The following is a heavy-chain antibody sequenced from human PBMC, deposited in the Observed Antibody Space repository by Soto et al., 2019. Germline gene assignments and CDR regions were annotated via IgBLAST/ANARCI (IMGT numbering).Heavy chain of an antibody. CDR1: GGSISSSSYY. V-gene: IGHV4-39*01. D-gene: IGHD2-15*01. CDR3: ARHLTYCSAGSCYSDFPYYGMDV. J-gene: IGHJ6*02. CDR2: IYYSGST. Sequence: ASETLSLTCTVSGGSISSSSYYWGWIRQPPGKGLEWIGSIYYSGSTYYNPSLKSRVTMSVDTSKNQFSLKLSSVTAADTAVYYCARHLTYCSAGSCYSDFPYYGMDVWGQGTTVTVSS.